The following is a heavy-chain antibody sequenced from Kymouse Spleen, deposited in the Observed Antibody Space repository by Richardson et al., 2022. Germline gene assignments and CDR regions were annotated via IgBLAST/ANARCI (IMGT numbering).Heavy chain of an antibody. V-gene: IGHV3-21*03. CDR1: GFTFSSYS. J-gene: IGHJ6*02. Sequence: EVQLVESGGGLVKPGGSLRLSCAASGFTFSSYSMNWVRQAPGKGLEWVSSISSSSSYIYYADSVKGRFTISRDNAKNSLYLQMNSLRAEDTAVYYCARDHDYSNYVYYYYYGMDVWGQGTTVTVSS. CDR2: ISSSSSYI. CDR3: ARDHDYSNYVYYYYYGMDV. D-gene: IGHD4-11,IGHD4-11*01.